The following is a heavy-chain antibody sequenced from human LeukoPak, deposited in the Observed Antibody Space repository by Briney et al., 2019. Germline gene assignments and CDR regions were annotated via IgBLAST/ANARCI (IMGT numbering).Heavy chain of an antibody. CDR2: INHSGST. CDR3: ARGWGYNWFDP. Sequence: SETLSLTCTVSGGSISSSSYYLGWIRQPPGKGLEWIGEINHSGSTNYNPSLKTRVTISVDTSKNQFSLKMSSVTAADTAVYYCARGWGYNWFDPWGQGTLVTVSS. J-gene: IGHJ5*02. V-gene: IGHV4-39*07. D-gene: IGHD3-16*01. CDR1: GGSISSSSYY.